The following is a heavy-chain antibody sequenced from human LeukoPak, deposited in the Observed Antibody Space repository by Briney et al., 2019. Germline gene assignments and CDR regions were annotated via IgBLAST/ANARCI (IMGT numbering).Heavy chain of an antibody. Sequence: GGSLRLSCAASGFTFSSYGMHWVRQAPGKGLEWVAFIRYDGSNKYYADSVKGRFTISRDNSKNSLYLQVNSLRVEDTAVYYCARDKIVGATTLDYWGQGTLVTVSS. CDR3: ARDKIVGATTLDY. V-gene: IGHV3-30*02. J-gene: IGHJ4*02. CDR2: IRYDGSNK. CDR1: GFTFSSYG. D-gene: IGHD1-26*01.